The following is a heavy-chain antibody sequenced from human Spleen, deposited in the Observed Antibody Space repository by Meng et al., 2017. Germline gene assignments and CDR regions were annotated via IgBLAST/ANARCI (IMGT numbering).Heavy chain of an antibody. V-gene: IGHV1-18*01. Sequence: QVQPVQSGPAVKKPGASVKGYCKASDYTFTGYGVSWVRQAPGQGLEWMAWLGAHDGDTSHAPKFQGRVTVSADRPTATAYMELRSLRSDDTAVYYCARGTPGRSYSDYWGQGTLVTVSS. D-gene: IGHD3-10*01. CDR2: LGAHDGDT. CDR1: DYTFTGYG. J-gene: IGHJ4*02. CDR3: ARGTPGRSYSDY.